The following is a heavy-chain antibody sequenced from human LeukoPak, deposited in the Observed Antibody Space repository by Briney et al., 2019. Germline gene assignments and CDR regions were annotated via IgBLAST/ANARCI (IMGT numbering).Heavy chain of an antibody. D-gene: IGHD1-26*01. CDR1: GASFSSASY. J-gene: IGHJ5*02. V-gene: IGHV4-61*01. CDR3: ARSRAFNSGAFDP. Sequence: SETLSLTCTVSGASFSSASYWSWIRQPPGKGVEWIAHIYNGVNTNYNPSLKSRVTISVDTSKNQFSLRLNSVTAADTAVYYCARSRAFNSGAFDPWGQGSLVTVSS. CDR2: IYNGVNT.